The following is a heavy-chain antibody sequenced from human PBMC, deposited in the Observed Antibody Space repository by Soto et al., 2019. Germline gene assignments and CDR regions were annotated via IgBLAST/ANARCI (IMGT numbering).Heavy chain of an antibody. CDR3: ARDRGVYSSSSGRPDY. CDR1: GGTFSSYA. Sequence: ASVKVSCKASGGTFSSYAISWVRQAPGQGLEWMGWISAYNGNTNYAQKLQGRVTMTTDTSTSTAYMELRSLRSDDTAVYYCARDRGVYSSSSGRPDYWGQGTLVTVSS. V-gene: IGHV1-18*01. CDR2: ISAYNGNT. D-gene: IGHD6-6*01. J-gene: IGHJ4*02.